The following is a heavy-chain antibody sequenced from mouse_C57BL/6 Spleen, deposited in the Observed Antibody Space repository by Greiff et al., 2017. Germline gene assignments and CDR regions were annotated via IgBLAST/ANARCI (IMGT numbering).Heavy chain of an antibody. CDR2: ISGGGGNT. D-gene: IGHD1-1*01. Sequence: DVQLVESGGGLVKPGGSLKLSCAASGFTFSSYTMSWVRQTPEKRLEWVATISGGGGNTYYPDSVKGRFTISRDNAKNTLYLQMSSLRSEDTALYYCARRYGSSPLYAMDYWGQGTSVTVSS. J-gene: IGHJ4*01. V-gene: IGHV5-9*01. CDR3: ARRYGSSPLYAMDY. CDR1: GFTFSSYT.